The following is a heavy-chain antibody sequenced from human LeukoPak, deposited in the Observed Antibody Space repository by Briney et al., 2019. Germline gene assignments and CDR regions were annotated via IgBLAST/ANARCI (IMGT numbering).Heavy chain of an antibody. J-gene: IGHJ4*02. CDR2: ISGSGDGA. V-gene: IGHV3-23*01. Sequence: PGGSLRLSCAASGFTFSTYAMSWVRQAPGKGLQWVSLISGSGDGAHYADSVKGRFTISRDNSRNTLYLQINGLRAEDTAVYYCVRDAGGYWGQGTPVTVSS. CDR3: VRDAGGY. CDR1: GFTFSTYA.